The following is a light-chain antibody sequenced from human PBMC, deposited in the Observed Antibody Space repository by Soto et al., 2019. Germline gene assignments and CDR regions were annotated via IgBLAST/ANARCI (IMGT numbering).Light chain of an antibody. J-gene: IGKJ2*01. CDR2: DAS. V-gene: IGKV3D-20*01. CDR1: QGVSSSY. Sequence: EIVLTQSPATLSLSPGERATLSCGASQGVSSSYLAWYQQKPGLAPRLLMYDASSRATGIPDRFSGGGSGTAFTLTISRLEPEDFAVYYCQQYGSSPYTFGQGTKLEIK. CDR3: QQYGSSPYT.